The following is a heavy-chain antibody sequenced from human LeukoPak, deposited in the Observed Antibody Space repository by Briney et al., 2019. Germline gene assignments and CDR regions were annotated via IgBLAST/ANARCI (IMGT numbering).Heavy chain of an antibody. Sequence: GGSLRLSCAASGFTISNYYMSWVRQAPGKGLEWVSVIYTGGNTYYTDAVKGRFTISRHNSKNTLYLQMNDLRAEDTAVYYCARGGPATTIDYWGRGTLVTVSS. CDR2: IYTGGNT. CDR3: ARGGPATTIDY. D-gene: IGHD1-1*01. CDR1: GFTISNYY. J-gene: IGHJ4*02. V-gene: IGHV3-53*04.